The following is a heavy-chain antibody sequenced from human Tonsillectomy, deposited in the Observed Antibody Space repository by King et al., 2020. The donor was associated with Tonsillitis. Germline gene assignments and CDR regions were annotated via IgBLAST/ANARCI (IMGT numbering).Heavy chain of an antibody. D-gene: IGHD1-26*01. CDR3: VGATSYWYFDL. CDR2: IGTAGDT. Sequence: VQLVESGGGLVQPGGSLRLSCAASGFTFSGYDMHWVRQATGKGLEWVSAIGTAGDTYYPGSVKGRFTISRENAKNSLYLQMNSLRGGDTAVYYCVGATSYWYFDLWGRGTLVTVSS. V-gene: IGHV3-13*01. J-gene: IGHJ2*01. CDR1: GFTFSGYD.